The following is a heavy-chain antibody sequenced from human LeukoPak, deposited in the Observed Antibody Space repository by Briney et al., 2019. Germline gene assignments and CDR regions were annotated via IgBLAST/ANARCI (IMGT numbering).Heavy chain of an antibody. Sequence: ASVKVSCKASGYTFTCYYMHWVRQAPGQGLEWMGWINPNSGGTNYAQKFQGRVTMTRDTSISTAYMELSRLRSDDTAVYYCALGGYSSGWQIDYWGQGTLVAVSS. V-gene: IGHV1-2*02. J-gene: IGHJ4*02. D-gene: IGHD6-19*01. CDR2: INPNSGGT. CDR3: ALGGYSSGWQIDY. CDR1: GYTFTCYY.